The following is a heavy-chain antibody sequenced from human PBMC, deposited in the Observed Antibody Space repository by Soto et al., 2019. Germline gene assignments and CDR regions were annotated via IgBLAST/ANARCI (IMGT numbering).Heavy chain of an antibody. CDR1: GGTFSSYA. CDR2: IIPIFGTA. V-gene: IGHV1-69*12. J-gene: IGHJ2*01. Sequence: QVQLVQSGAEVKKPGSSVKVSCKASGGTFSSYAISWVRQAPGQGLEWMGGIIPIFGTANYAQKFQGRVTITADESTSTAYMELSSLRSEATAVYYCARVLTVVKSFHYWYFDLWGRGTLVTVSS. CDR3: ARVLTVVKSFHYWYFDL. D-gene: IGHD2-15*01.